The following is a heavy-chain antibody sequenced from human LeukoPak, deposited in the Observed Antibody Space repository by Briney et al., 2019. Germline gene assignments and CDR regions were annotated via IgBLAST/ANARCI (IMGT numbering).Heavy chain of an antibody. J-gene: IGHJ4*02. Sequence: ASVKVSCKVSGYTLTELSMHWVRQAPGKGLEWMGGFDPEDGETIYAQKFQGRVTMTEDTSTDTAYMELSSLRSEDTAVYYCASPRDSSGYWGKLDYWGQGTLVTVSS. CDR2: FDPEDGET. V-gene: IGHV1-24*01. D-gene: IGHD3-22*01. CDR1: GYTLTELS. CDR3: ASPRDSSGYWGKLDY.